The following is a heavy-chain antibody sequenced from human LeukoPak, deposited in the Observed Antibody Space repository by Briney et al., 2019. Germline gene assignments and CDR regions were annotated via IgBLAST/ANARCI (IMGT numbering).Heavy chain of an antibody. CDR1: GDSIRTYH. Sequence: PSETLSLPCTVSGDSIRTYHWNWIRPSPGKGLEWIWSAHYSGSGNHNPSLKSRLTISVDTSKNQVSLKLSSITAADTAVYYCARDEINYGSGSYFDFWGQGTLVTVSS. CDR2: AHYSGSG. V-gene: IGHV4-59*01. D-gene: IGHD3-10*01. CDR3: ARDEINYGSGSYFDF. J-gene: IGHJ4*02.